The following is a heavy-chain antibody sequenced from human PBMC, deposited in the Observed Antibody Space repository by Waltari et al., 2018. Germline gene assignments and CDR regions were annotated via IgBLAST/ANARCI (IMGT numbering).Heavy chain of an antibody. J-gene: IGHJ3*02. CDR1: GGSFSGYY. V-gene: IGHV4-34*01. CDR3: AIYSSSWYLDAFDI. D-gene: IGHD6-13*01. CDR2: INHSGST. Sequence: QVQLQQWGAGLLKPSETLSLTCAVYGGSFSGYYWSWIRQPPGKGLEWIGEINHSGSTNYNPSLKSRVTRSVDTSKNQFSLKLSSVTAADTAVYYCAIYSSSWYLDAFDIWGQGTMVTVSS.